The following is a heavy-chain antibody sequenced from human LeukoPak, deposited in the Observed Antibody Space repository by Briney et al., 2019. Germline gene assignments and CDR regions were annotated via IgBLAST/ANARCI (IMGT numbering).Heavy chain of an antibody. CDR2: IYNNVNT. D-gene: IGHD6-6*01. J-gene: IGHJ4*02. V-gene: IGHV4-59*08. CDR3: ACSSTAGPEY. CDR1: GCSISNYY. Sequence: SETLSLTCAVSGCSISNYYWSWIRQPPGKGLEWIGYIYNNVNTDYNPSLKSRVTISVDASKTQITLKLRSVTAADTAVYYCACSSTAGPEYWGEGILVTVSS.